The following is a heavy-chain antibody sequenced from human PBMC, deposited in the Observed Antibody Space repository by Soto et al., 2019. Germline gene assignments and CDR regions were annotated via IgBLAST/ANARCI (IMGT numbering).Heavy chain of an antibody. CDR2: IWYDGSNK. D-gene: IGHD4-17*01. V-gene: IGHV3-33*01. CDR1: GFTFSNYG. Sequence: QVQLVESGGGVVQPGRSLRLSCAASGFTFSNYGMHWVRQAPGKGLEWVAVIWYDGSNKYYAESVKGRFTISRDNSKNTMYLQMNSLRAEDTAVYYCAREDYGDSHDYWGQGTRVTVSS. CDR3: AREDYGDSHDY. J-gene: IGHJ4*02.